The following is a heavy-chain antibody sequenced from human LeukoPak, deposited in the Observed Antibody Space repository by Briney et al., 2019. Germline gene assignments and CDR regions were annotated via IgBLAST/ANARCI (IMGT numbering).Heavy chain of an antibody. V-gene: IGHV3-30-3*01. CDR1: GFTFSSYA. D-gene: IGHD3-3*01. J-gene: IGHJ4*02. CDR2: ISYDGSNK. Sequence: GGSLRLSCAASGFTFSSYAMHWVRQAPGKGLEWVAVISYDGSNKYYADSVKGRFTISRDNSKNTLYLQMNSLRAEDTAVYYCARDFGSFGVVIFYYFDYWGQGTLVTVSS. CDR3: ARDFGSFGVVIFYYFDY.